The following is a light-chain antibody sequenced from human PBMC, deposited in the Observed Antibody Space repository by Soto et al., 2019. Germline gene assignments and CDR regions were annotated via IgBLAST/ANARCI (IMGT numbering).Light chain of an antibody. CDR3: QQYNNWPRT. J-gene: IGKJ1*01. CDR1: QSVSNN. CDR2: GAS. Sequence: EIVMTQSPATLSVSPGERATLSCRASQSVSNNLAWYQQKPGQAPRLLIYGASTRATGIPARFSGSGSGTAFTLTISSLQSEVFALYYCQQYNNWPRTFGQGTKVDIK. V-gene: IGKV3-15*01.